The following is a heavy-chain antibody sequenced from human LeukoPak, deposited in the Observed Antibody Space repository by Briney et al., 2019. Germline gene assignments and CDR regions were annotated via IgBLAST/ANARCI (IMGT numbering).Heavy chain of an antibody. Sequence: GGSLRLSCEASGFIFNSYAMTWVRQAPGKGLEWVSVIYSGGSTYYADSVKGRFTISRDNSKNTLYLQMNSLRAEDTAVYYCARDKFYGDYGFDYWGQGTLVAVSS. V-gene: IGHV3-53*01. J-gene: IGHJ4*02. CDR3: ARDKFYGDYGFDY. D-gene: IGHD4-17*01. CDR1: GFIFNSYA. CDR2: IYSGGST.